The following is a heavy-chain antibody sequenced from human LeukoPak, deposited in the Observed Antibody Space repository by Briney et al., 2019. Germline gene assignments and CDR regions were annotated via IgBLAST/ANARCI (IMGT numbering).Heavy chain of an antibody. D-gene: IGHD2-21*02. CDR2: IYYSGST. V-gene: IGHV4-39*01. J-gene: IGHJ4*02. CDR3: ARATAVRADFFFDY. CDR1: GDSINNFSYY. Sequence: SETLSLTCTVSGDSINNFSYYWGWIRQPPGKGPEWIATIYYSGSTYYNPSLKSRVTISVDTPRNQFSLKLSSVTAADTAVYYCARATAVRADFFFDYWGQGTLVTVSS.